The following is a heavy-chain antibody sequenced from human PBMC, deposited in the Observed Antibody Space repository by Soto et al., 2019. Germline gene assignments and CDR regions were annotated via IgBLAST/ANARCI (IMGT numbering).Heavy chain of an antibody. CDR3: ARGGGITIFGVAADAFDI. Sequence: GASVKVSCKASGYTFTSYYMHWVRQAPGQGLEWMGILNPSGGSTSYAQKFQGRVTMTRDTSTSTVYMELSSLRSEDTAVYYCARGGGITIFGVAADAFDIWGQGTMVTVSS. J-gene: IGHJ3*02. V-gene: IGHV1-46*03. CDR1: GYTFTSYY. D-gene: IGHD3-3*01. CDR2: LNPSGGST.